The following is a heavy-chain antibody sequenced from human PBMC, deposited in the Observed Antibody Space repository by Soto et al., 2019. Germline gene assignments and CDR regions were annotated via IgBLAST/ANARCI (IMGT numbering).Heavy chain of an antibody. CDR3: AKDLGSAWNHYNWFDP. CDR2: VSSGGTNT. V-gene: IGHV3-NL1*01. Sequence: GGSLRLSCAASGFTFSSYGMHWVRQAPGKGLEWVSAVSSGGTNTFYADSVKGRFTISRDNSRNTLYLQMNSLRAEDTAVYYCAKDLGSAWNHYNWFDPWGQGSLVTVPS. CDR1: GFTFSSYG. J-gene: IGHJ5*02. D-gene: IGHD6-19*01.